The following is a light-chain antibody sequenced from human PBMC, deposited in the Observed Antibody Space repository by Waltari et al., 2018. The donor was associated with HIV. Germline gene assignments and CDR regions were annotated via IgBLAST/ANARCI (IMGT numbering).Light chain of an antibody. V-gene: IGKV2-28*01. J-gene: IGKJ1*01. CDR1: QSLLHSNGYNY. CDR3: MQALQTPWT. Sequence: DIVMTQSPLSLPVTPGEPASISCRSSQSLLHSNGYNYLDWYLQKPGQSPQLLIYLGSNRASGVPDRFSGSGSGTDCTLKISRVEAEDVGVYYCMQALQTPWTFGQGTKVELK. CDR2: LGS.